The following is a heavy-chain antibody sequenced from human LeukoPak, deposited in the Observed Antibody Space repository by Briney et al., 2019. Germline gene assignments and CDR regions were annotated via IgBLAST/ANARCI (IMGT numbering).Heavy chain of an antibody. Sequence: ASVKVSCKASGYTFTSHYMHWVRQAPGQGLEWMGWINPNSGGTNYAQKFQGRVTMTRDTSISTAYMELSRLRSDDTAVYYCARRVVPAAIDYWGQGTLVTVSS. CDR1: GYTFTSHY. CDR3: ARRVVPAAIDY. CDR2: INPNSGGT. D-gene: IGHD2-2*01. J-gene: IGHJ4*02. V-gene: IGHV1-2*02.